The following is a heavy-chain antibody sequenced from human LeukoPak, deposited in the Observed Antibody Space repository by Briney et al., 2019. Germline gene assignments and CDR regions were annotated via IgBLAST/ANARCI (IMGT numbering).Heavy chain of an antibody. CDR3: SGGRDAAVAGPGGYFDY. CDR2: ISPGGDAV. CDR1: GFIFSDYH. V-gene: IGHV3-11*01. J-gene: IGHJ4*02. Sequence: PGGSLRLSCAASGFIFSDYHMSWIRQAPGKGLECVSYISPGGDAVYFADSVKGRFTISRDNAKNSLFLQMSSLTAEDTAVYYCSGGRDAAVAGPGGYFDYWDQGSLVTVSS. D-gene: IGHD6-19*01.